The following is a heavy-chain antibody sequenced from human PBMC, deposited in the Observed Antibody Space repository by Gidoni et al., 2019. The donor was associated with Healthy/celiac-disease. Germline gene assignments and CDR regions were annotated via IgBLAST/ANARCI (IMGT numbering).Heavy chain of an antibody. D-gene: IGHD4-17*01. Sequence: EVQLVESGGGLVQPGGSLRLSCAASGFTVSSNYMSWVRQAPGKGLEWVSVIYSGCSTYYADSVKGRFTISRHNSKNTLYLQMNSLRAEDTAVYYCAREFYGGAFDIWGQGTMVTVSS. CDR1: GFTVSSNY. V-gene: IGHV3-53*04. J-gene: IGHJ3*02. CDR2: IYSGCST. CDR3: AREFYGGAFDI.